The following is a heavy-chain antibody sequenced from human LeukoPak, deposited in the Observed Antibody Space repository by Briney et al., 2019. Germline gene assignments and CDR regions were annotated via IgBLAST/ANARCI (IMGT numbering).Heavy chain of an antibody. J-gene: IGHJ4*02. CDR3: AKHHYDILLSHFDS. D-gene: IGHD3-9*01. V-gene: IGHV3-23*01. CDR1: GFAFGSHP. Sequence: PGGSLRLSCAASGFAFGSHPMSWVRQAPEKGLEWVSGIADNGDATYYGDSVKGRFTISRDNSKSALYLELNSLRAEDTAVYFCAKHHYDILLSHFDSWGQGTLVAASS. CDR2: IADNGDAT.